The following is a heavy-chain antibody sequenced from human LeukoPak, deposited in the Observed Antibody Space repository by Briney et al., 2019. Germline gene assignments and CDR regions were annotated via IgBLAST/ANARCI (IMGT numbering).Heavy chain of an antibody. D-gene: IGHD1-26*01. CDR1: GFTFSSYA. CDR2: TSGNSGST. CDR3: AKVSAWAMVGATYFDY. J-gene: IGHJ4*02. Sequence: GGSLRLSCAASGFTFSSYAMSWVRQAPGKGLEWVSSTSGNSGSTYYADSAKGRFTISRDNSKNTVYLQMNSLRAEDTAVYYCAKVSAWAMVGATYFDYWGQGTLVAVSS. V-gene: IGHV3-23*01.